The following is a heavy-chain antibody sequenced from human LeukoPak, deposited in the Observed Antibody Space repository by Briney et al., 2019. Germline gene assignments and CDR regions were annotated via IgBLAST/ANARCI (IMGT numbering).Heavy chain of an antibody. CDR1: GFTFSSYW. CDR2: INSDGSST. Sequence: PGGSLRLSCAASGFTFSSYWMHWVRQSPGKGLVWVSRINSDGSSTSYADSVKGRVTISRDNAKNTLYLQMNSLRAEDTAVYYCARRMAANAFDIWGQGTMVTASS. V-gene: IGHV3-74*01. J-gene: IGHJ3*02. CDR3: ARRMAANAFDI. D-gene: IGHD5-24*01.